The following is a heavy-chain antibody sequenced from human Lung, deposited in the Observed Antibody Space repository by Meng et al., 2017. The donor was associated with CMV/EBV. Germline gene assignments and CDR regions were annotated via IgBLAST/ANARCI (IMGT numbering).Heavy chain of an antibody. CDR1: GGSIGSGGYY. Sequence: QVQLQEPGPGPVKPSQIMSLTCTVSGGSIGSGGYYWSWIRQHPGKGLEWIGYIYYTGSTFYNPSLKSRVTISVDTSKNQFSLKLIPATAADTAVYYCAREAGRDGYATPKFDYWGQGTLVTVSS. J-gene: IGHJ4*02. CDR2: IYYTGST. D-gene: IGHD5-24*01. CDR3: AREAGRDGYATPKFDY. V-gene: IGHV4-31*03.